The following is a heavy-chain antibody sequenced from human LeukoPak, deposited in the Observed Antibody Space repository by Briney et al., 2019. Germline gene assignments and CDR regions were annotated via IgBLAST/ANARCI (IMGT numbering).Heavy chain of an antibody. Sequence: GGSLRLSCAASGFTFRSYWMHWVRQAPGKGLVWVSRINSDGSTTAYADSVKGRFTISRDNAENTLYLQMNSLRAEDTAVYYCARDSGTASAWYPFDYWGQGTLVTVSS. CDR1: GFTFRSYW. CDR3: ARDSGTASAWYPFDY. CDR2: INSDGSTT. V-gene: IGHV3-74*03. D-gene: IGHD6-19*01. J-gene: IGHJ4*02.